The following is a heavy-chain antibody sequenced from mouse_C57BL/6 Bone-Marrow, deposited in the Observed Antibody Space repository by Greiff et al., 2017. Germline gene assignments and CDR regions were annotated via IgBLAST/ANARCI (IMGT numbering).Heavy chain of an antibody. J-gene: IGHJ4*01. Sequence: VQLQQSGAELAKPGASVKLSCKASGYTFTSYWMHWVKQRPGQGLEWIGYINPSSGYTKYNQKFKDKATLNADKSSSTAYMQLSSLTYEDSAVYYCARGGYYLDYWGQGTSVTVSS. CDR2: INPSSGYT. CDR3: ARGGYYLDY. D-gene: IGHD2-1*01. CDR1: GYTFTSYW. V-gene: IGHV1-7*01.